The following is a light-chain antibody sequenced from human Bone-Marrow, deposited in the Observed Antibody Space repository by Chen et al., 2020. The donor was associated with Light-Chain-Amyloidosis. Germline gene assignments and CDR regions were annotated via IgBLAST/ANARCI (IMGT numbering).Light chain of an antibody. J-gene: IGLJ1*01. CDR2: EVT. CDR1: SSDVGGYNH. V-gene: IGLV2-14*01. CDR3: SSYTITNTLV. Sequence: QSALTQPASVSGSPGQSITISSPGTSSDVGGYNHVSWYQQHQDKAPKLLIYEVTNRPSWVPDRFSGSKSDNTASLTISGLQTEDEADYFCSSYTITNTLVFGSGTRVTVL.